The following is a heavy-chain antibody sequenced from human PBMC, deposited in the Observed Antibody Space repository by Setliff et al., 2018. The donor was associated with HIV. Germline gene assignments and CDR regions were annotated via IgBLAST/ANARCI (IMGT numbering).Heavy chain of an antibody. J-gene: IGHJ5*02. Sequence: SETLSLTCTVSGGSISTSNYYWGWIRQPPGKGLEWIGNIYYSGSTYYNPSLKSRVTISVDTSENQFSLRLNSVTAADTAVYYCARYRYYYDSSGYGRWFDPWGQGTLVTVSS. D-gene: IGHD3-22*01. V-gene: IGHV4-39*01. CDR1: GGSISTSNYY. CDR2: IYYSGST. CDR3: ARYRYYYDSSGYGRWFDP.